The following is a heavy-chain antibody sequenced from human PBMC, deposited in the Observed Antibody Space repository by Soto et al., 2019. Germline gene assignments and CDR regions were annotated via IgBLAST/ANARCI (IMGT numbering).Heavy chain of an antibody. CDR3: TTLRLDP. V-gene: IGHV1-2*02. J-gene: IGHJ5*02. D-gene: IGHD3-9*01. CDR2: INPNSGGT. Sequence: ASVKVSCKASGYTFTGYYMHWVRQAPGQGLEWMGWINPNSGGTNYAQKFQDRVTMTRDTSINTAYMELRGLTSDDTAVYYCTTLRLDPWGQGTLVTVSS. CDR1: GYTFTGYY.